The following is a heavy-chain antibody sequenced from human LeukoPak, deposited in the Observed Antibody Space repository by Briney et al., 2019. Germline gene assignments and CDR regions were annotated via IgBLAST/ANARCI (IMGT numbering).Heavy chain of an antibody. CDR1: GFTFSSYE. D-gene: IGHD6-19*01. J-gene: IGHJ5*02. CDR2: ISSSGNTI. V-gene: IGHV3-48*03. CDR3: ARSRAVAGNNSFHL. Sequence: GGSLRLSCAASGFTFSSYEMNWVRQAPGKGLEWVSHISSSGNTIYYADSVKGRFTISRDNAKNSLYLQMNSLRADDTAVYYCARSRAVAGNNSFHLWGQGTLVTVSS.